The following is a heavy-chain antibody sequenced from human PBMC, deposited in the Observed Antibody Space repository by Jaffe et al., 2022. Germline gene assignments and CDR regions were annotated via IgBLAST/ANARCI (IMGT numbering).Heavy chain of an antibody. V-gene: IGHV3-9*01. CDR3: TKDNQRRTGYCSGNRCYSGYYYMDV. Sequence: EVQLVESGGGLVQPGRSLRLSCAASGFTFDDYAMHWVRQAPGKGLEWVSGISWNSGSIDYADSVKGRFTISRDNAKNSLYLQMNSLRAEDTALYYCTKDNQRRTGYCSGNRCYSGYYYMDVWGTGTTVTVSS. CDR1: GFTFDDYA. J-gene: IGHJ6*03. CDR2: ISWNSGSI. D-gene: IGHD2-15*01.